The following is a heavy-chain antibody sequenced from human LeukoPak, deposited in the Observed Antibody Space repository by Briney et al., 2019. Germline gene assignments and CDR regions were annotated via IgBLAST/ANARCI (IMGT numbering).Heavy chain of an antibody. J-gene: IGHJ2*01. V-gene: IGHV3-66*01. Sequence: GSLRLSCAASGFTVSSNYMSWVRQAPGKGLEWVSVIYSGGSTYYADSVKGRFTISRDNSKNTLYLQMNSLRAEDTAVYYCVTARASYCGGDCYFGYFDLWGRGTLVTVST. CDR2: IYSGGST. CDR1: GFTVSSNY. D-gene: IGHD2-21*02. CDR3: VTARASYCGGDCYFGYFDL.